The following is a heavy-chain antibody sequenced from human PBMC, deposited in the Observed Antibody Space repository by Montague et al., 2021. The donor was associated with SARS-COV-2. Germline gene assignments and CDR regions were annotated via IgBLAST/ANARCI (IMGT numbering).Heavy chain of an antibody. CDR1: GGSFSSFH. CDR3: ARLVLCSTSRCHHDY. D-gene: IGHD2-2*01. V-gene: IGHV4-59*01. J-gene: IGHJ4*02. Sequence: SETLSLTCTVSGGSFSSFHWSWFRQPPGGGLEWIGYIHHKGTTSYNPSLGSRITISIDTSRTQFSLNLRSVTAADTAVYYCARLVLCSTSRCHHDYWGQGTLVTVSS. CDR2: IHHKGTT.